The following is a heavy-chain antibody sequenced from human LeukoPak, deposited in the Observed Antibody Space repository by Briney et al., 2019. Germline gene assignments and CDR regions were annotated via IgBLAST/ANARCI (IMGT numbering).Heavy chain of an antibody. V-gene: IGHV3-7*01. CDR1: GFTFSSYA. CDR3: ARDQGVVPAAYYYYYGMDV. D-gene: IGHD2-2*01. Sequence: GGSLRLSCAASGFTFSSYAMSWVRQAPGKGLEWVANIKQDGSEKYYVDSVKGRFTISRDNAKNSLYLQMNSLRAEDTAVYYCARDQGVVPAAYYYYYGMDVWGQGTTVTVSS. CDR2: IKQDGSEK. J-gene: IGHJ6*02.